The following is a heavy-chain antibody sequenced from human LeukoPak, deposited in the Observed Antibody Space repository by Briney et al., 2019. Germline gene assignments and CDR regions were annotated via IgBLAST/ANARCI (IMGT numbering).Heavy chain of an antibody. V-gene: IGHV1-69*05. CDR2: IIPIFGTA. CDR3: ARSFWSRGVVPGRSPDTDY. J-gene: IGHJ4*02. D-gene: IGHD3-3*01. CDR1: GGTFSSYA. Sequence: SVKVSCKASGGTFSSYAISWVRQAPGQGLEWMGGIIPIFGTANYAQKFQGRVTITTDESTSTAYMELSSLRSEDTAVYYCARSFWSRGVVPGRSPDTDYWGQGTLVTVSS.